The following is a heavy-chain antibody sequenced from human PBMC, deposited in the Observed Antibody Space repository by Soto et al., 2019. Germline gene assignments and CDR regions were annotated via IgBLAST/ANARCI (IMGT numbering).Heavy chain of an antibody. V-gene: IGHV1-69*01. Sequence: QVQLVQSGAEVKKPGSSVKVSCKAAGGTFSSHVISWVRQAPGQGLEWMGGIIPIFGIPHYAQKFQGRVTITADDSTSTAYMELSSLRSDDTAVYYCAREGDDSLAAFNGLDPWGQGTLVTVSS. CDR2: IIPIFGIP. CDR1: GGTFSSHV. D-gene: IGHD2-15*01. J-gene: IGHJ5*02. CDR3: AREGDDSLAAFNGLDP.